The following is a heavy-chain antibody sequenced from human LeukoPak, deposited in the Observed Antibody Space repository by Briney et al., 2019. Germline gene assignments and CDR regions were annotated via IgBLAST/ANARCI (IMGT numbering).Heavy chain of an antibody. Sequence: GGSLRLSCAASGFTFSSYAMSWVRQAPGKGLKWVSAISGSGGSTYYADSVKGRFTISRDSAKNSLYLQMNSLRAEDTAVYYCARDQIEATAAAGTDWFDPWGQGTLVTVSS. J-gene: IGHJ5*02. CDR2: ISGSGGST. CDR1: GFTFSSYA. CDR3: ARDQIEATAAAGTDWFDP. V-gene: IGHV3-23*01. D-gene: IGHD6-13*01.